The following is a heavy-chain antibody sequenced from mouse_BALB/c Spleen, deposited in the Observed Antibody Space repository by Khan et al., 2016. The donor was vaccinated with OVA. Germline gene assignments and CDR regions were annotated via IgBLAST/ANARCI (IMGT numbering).Heavy chain of an antibody. J-gene: IGHJ3*01. D-gene: IGHD2-12*01. CDR3: TRWSYWFAY. CDR2: IYPGSGST. CDR1: GYTFTSYW. Sequence: LQQSGSELVRPGASVKLSCKASGYTFTSYWMHWVKQRPGQGLEWIGDIYPGSGSTNYDEKFKSKATLTVDTSSSTAYMQLSSLTSEDSAVYSCTRWSYWFAYWCQGTLVTVSA. V-gene: IGHV1S22*01.